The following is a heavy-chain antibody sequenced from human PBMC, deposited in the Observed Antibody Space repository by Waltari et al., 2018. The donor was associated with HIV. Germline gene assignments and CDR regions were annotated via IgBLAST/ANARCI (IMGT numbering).Heavy chain of an antibody. J-gene: IGHJ4*02. Sequence: QLQLQESGPGLVKPSETLSLTCTVSGGSISSSSYYWGWIRQPPGKGLEWIGSIYYRGSTYYNPSLKSRVTISVDTSKNQFSLKLSSVTAADTAVYYCARHSLTYYYDSSGYSVAFDYWGQGTLVTVSS. D-gene: IGHD3-22*01. CDR2: IYYRGST. V-gene: IGHV4-39*01. CDR1: GGSISSSSYY. CDR3: ARHSLTYYYDSSGYSVAFDY.